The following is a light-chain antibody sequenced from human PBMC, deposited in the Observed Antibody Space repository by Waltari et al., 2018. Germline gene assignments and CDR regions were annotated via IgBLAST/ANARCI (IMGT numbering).Light chain of an antibody. CDR3: CSYAGSSTFAV. V-gene: IGLV2-23*02. Sequence: QSALTQPASVSGSPGQSITISCTRTSSDVGSYNLVSWYQQHPGKAPKLMIYEVSKRPSGVSNRFSGSKSGNTASLTISGLQAEDEADYYCCSYAGSSTFAVFGGGTKLTVL. CDR2: EVS. CDR1: SSDVGSYNL. J-gene: IGLJ3*02.